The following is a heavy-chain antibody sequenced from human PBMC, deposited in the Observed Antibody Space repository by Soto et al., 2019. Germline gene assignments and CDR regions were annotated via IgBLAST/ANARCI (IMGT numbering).Heavy chain of an antibody. CDR3: AKRPLTAAGFDY. D-gene: IGHD6-13*01. J-gene: IGHJ4*02. CDR2: ITGSGGGT. Sequence: EVQLLESGGGLVQPGGSLRLSCAASGFTFSNYAMTWVRQAPGKGLEWVSVITGSGGGTYFVDSVKGRFIISRDNSKNTVYLQMNSLRAEDTAVYYCAKRPLTAAGFDYWGQGTLVTVSS. CDR1: GFTFSNYA. V-gene: IGHV3-23*01.